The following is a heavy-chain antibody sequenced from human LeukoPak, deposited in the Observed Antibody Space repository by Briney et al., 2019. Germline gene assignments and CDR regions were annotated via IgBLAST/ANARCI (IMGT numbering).Heavy chain of an antibody. CDR1: GYSITNGHY. CDR3: ARFSGVATIGNY. V-gene: IGHV4-38-2*02. D-gene: IGHD5-12*01. CDR2: IYHSGST. J-gene: IGHJ4*02. Sequence: SETLSLTCTVSGYSITNGHYWGWIRQPPGKGLEWIGSIYHSGSTYYNPSLKSRVTISVDTSKSQFSLRLNSVTAADTAVYYCARFSGVATIGNYWGQGTLVTVSS.